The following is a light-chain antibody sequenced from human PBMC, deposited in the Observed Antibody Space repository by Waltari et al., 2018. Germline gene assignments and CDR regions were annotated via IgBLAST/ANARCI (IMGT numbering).Light chain of an antibody. CDR1: QSISNY. CDR3: QQTYSTLRT. Sequence: DLQMTQSPSSLSASVGDTVTITCRDSQSISNYLNWYQQKPGKAPNLLVYSASSLQSGVPSRFTGSGSGTDFTLTITSLQPEDFATYYCQQTYSTLRTFGGGTKVEIK. J-gene: IGKJ4*01. V-gene: IGKV1-39*01. CDR2: SAS.